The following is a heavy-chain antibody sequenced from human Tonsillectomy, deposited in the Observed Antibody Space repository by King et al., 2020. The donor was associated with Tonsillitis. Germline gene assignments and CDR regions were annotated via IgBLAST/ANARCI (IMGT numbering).Heavy chain of an antibody. CDR2: IRHDGTQK. CDR3: GRDLNFCVSGICYDAFDI. V-gene: IGHV3-7*03. Sequence: VQLVESGGALVQPGGSLRLSCAASGFIFRNYWMTWVRQAPGKGLEWVANIRHDGTQKNFVDSVKGRFTISRDNAKNSLHLEMNSLRAEETAVYYCGRDLNFCVSGICYDAFDIWGQGTKVTGSS. J-gene: IGHJ3*02. D-gene: IGHD3-10*01. CDR1: GFIFRNYW.